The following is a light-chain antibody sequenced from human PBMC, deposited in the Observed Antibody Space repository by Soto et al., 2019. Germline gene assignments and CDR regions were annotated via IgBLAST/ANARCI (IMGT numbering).Light chain of an antibody. V-gene: IGLV2-23*02. CDR3: CSYAGSGLYV. J-gene: IGLJ1*01. CDR2: EVT. CDR1: SSDIGSYDL. Sequence: QSALTQPASVSGAPGQSITISCTGTSSDIGSYDLVSWYRQYPGKAPKLIIYEVTKRPSGVSNRFSGSKSANTASLTISGLQAEDESDYYCCSYAGSGLYVFGSGTKLTVL.